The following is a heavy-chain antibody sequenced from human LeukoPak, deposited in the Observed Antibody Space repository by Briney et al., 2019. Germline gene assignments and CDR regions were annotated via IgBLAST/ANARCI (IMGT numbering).Heavy chain of an antibody. D-gene: IGHD3-10*01. J-gene: IGHJ5*02. CDR2: ISPSGSA. V-gene: IGHV3-23*01. Sequence: GGSLRLSCAASGFTFSNYAMSWVRQAPGKGLEWVSVISPSGSAYNADPVKGRFTISRDNSKDTVYLQMDSLRAEDTATYYCAKSRSAMVRGVIESWGQGTLVTVSS. CDR3: AKSRSAMVRGVIES. CDR1: GFTFSNYA.